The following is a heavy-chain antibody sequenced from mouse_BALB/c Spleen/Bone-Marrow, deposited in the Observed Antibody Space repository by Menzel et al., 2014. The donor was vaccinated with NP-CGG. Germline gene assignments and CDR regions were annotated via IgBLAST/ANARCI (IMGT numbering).Heavy chain of an antibody. D-gene: IGHD2-1*01. CDR3: ARGIYYGNYFDY. J-gene: IGHJ2*01. CDR1: GYTFTDYY. CDR2: VNPYNGGT. V-gene: IGHV1-19*01. Sequence: EVQLQQSGPELVKPGASVKMSCKASGYTFTDYYMDWVKQSHGGSFEWIGRVNPYNGGTSYNQKFKGKATLTVDKSSSTAYMELNSLTSEDSAVYYCARGIYYGNYFDYWGQGTTLTVSS.